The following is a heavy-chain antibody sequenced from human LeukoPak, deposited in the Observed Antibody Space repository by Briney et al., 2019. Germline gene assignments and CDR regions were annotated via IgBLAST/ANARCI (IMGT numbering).Heavy chain of an antibody. CDR3: AELGITMIGGV. CDR1: GFTFSSYE. V-gene: IGHV3-48*03. J-gene: IGHJ6*04. Sequence: GGTLRLSCAASGFTFSSYEMNWVRQAPGKVLEWVSYISSSGSTIYYADSVKGRFTISRGNAKNSLYLQMNSLRAEDMAVYYCAELGITMIGGVWGKGTTVTISS. CDR2: ISSSGSTI. D-gene: IGHD3-10*02.